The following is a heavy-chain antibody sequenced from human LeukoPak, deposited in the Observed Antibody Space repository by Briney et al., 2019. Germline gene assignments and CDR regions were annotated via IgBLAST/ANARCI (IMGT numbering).Heavy chain of an antibody. Sequence: ASVKVSCKASGYTFTSYYMHWVRQAPGQGLEWMGIINPSGGSTSYAQKFQGRVTMTRDTSTSTVYMELSSLRSEDTAVYYCARDAGNFDWLRTIDYWGQGTPVTVSS. CDR2: INPSGGST. J-gene: IGHJ4*02. CDR1: GYTFTSYY. D-gene: IGHD3-9*01. CDR3: ARDAGNFDWLRTIDY. V-gene: IGHV1-46*01.